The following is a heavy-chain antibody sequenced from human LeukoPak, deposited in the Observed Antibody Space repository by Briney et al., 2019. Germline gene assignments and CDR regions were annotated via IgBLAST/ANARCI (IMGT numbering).Heavy chain of an antibody. V-gene: IGHV3-30*02. CDR2: IQFDGNNE. D-gene: IGHD6-6*01. CDR3: ATFAYSSSYQFDY. J-gene: IGHJ4*02. CDR1: GFTFSSYG. Sequence: GGSLRLSCAASGFTFSSYGMHRVRQAPGKGLEWVTYIQFDGNNEYYADSVKGRFTISRDNSKNTLYLQMNSLKTEDTAVYYCATFAYSSSYQFDYWGQGTLVTVSS.